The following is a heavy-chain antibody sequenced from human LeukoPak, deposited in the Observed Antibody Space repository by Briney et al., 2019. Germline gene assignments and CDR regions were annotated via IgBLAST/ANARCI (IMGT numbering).Heavy chain of an antibody. D-gene: IGHD6-13*01. CDR2: INHSGST. CDR3: ARADDYSSSIPDY. CDR1: GGSFSGYY. Sequence: SETLSLTCAVYGGSFSGYYWSWIRQPPGKGLEWIGEINHSGSTNYNPSLKSRVTISVDTSKNQFSLKLSSVTAADTAVYYCARADDYSSSIPDYWGQGTLVTVSS. J-gene: IGHJ4*02. V-gene: IGHV4-34*01.